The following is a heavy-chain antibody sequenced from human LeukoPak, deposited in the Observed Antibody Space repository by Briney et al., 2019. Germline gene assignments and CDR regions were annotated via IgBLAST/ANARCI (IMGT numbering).Heavy chain of an antibody. V-gene: IGHV4-59*01. D-gene: IGHD6-13*01. CDR2: IYYSGST. CDR1: GDSISSDY. CDR3: ARSYTSSWYWGY. Sequence: SETLSLTCTVSGDSISSDYWSWIRQPPGKGLEWIGYIYYSGSTNYNPSLKSRVTISVDTSKNQFSLELSSVTAADTAVYYCARSYTSSWYWGYWGQGTLVTASS. J-gene: IGHJ4*02.